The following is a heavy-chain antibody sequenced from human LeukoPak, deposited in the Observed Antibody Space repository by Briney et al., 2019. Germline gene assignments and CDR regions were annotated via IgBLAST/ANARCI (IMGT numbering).Heavy chain of an antibody. CDR3: ARELVVRAGDYFDL. CDR1: GFTLSNSW. V-gene: IGHV3-74*01. J-gene: IGHJ4*02. D-gene: IGHD2-2*01. CDR2: INSDGSSI. Sequence: GGSLRLSCAASGFTLSNSWMHWVRQDPGKGLVWVSRINSDGSSIRYADSVKGRFIISRDNAKNTLYLQMNSLRAEDTAVYYCARELVVRAGDYFDLWGQGTLVTVSS.